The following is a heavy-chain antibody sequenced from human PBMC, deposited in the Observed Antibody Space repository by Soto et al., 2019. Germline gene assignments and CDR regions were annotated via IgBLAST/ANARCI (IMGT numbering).Heavy chain of an antibody. D-gene: IGHD3-10*01. J-gene: IGHJ4*02. Sequence: GGSLRLSCAASGFTFSSYAMSWVRQAPGKGLEWVSAISGSGGSTYYADSVKGRFTISRDNSKNTLYLQMNSLRAEDTAVYHCAKGRDPITMVRGVIITGRLIDYWGQGTLVTVSS. CDR3: AKGRDPITMVRGVIITGRLIDY. V-gene: IGHV3-23*01. CDR1: GFTFSSYA. CDR2: ISGSGGST.